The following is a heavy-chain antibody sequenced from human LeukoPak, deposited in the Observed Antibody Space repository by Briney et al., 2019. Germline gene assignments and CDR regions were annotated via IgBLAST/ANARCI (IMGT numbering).Heavy chain of an antibody. CDR3: ARRMNHYYDSSGYSNWFDP. V-gene: IGHV4-59*08. J-gene: IGHJ5*02. D-gene: IGHD3-22*01. CDR2: IYYSGST. CDR1: GGSISSYY. Sequence: SSETLSLTCTVSGGSISSYYWSWIRQPPGKGLEWIGYIYYSGSTNYNPSLKSRVTISVDTSKNQFSLKLSSVTAADTAVYYCARRMNHYYDSSGYSNWFDPWGQGTLVTVSS.